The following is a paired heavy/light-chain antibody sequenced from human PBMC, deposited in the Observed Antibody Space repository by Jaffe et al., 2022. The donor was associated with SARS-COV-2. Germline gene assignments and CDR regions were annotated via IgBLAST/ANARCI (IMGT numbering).Heavy chain of an antibody. D-gene: IGHD3-3*01. CDR2: IYWNDNK. J-gene: IGHJ3*01. CDR1: GFSLSTSGVG. CDR3: AHRLDVLRFLEWNPSDDVFDF. V-gene: IGHV2-5*01. Sequence: QITLKESGPTLVKPTQTLTLTCTFSGFSLSTSGVGVGWNRQPPGKALEWLALIYWNDNKRYSPSLKSRLTITKDTSKNQVVLTVTNVDPVDTGTYYCAHRLDVLRFLEWNPSDDVFDFWGQGTMVTVSS.
Light chain of an antibody. CDR3: QHQET. CDR2: GAS. Sequence: EIVMTQSPATLSVSPGERATLSCRASQSVSSNLAWYQQKPGQAPRLLIYGASTRATGIPARFSGSGSGTEFTLTISSLQSEDLAVYYCQHQETFGQGTKLEIK. V-gene: IGKV3-15*01. J-gene: IGKJ2*01. CDR1: QSVSSN.